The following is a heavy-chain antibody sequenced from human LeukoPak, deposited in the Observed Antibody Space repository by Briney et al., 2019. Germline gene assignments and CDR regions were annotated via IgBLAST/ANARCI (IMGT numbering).Heavy chain of an antibody. CDR3: ARVGAVAGHRWSDEY. J-gene: IGHJ4*02. V-gene: IGHV1-18*01. CDR1: GYTFTSYG. D-gene: IGHD6-19*01. CDR2: VSAYNGNT. Sequence: EASVKVSCKASGYTFTSYGISWVRQAPGQGFEWMGWVSAYNGNTNYAQKLQGRVTMTTDTSTSTAYMELRSLRSDDTAVYYCARVGAVAGHRWSDEYWGQGTLVTVSS.